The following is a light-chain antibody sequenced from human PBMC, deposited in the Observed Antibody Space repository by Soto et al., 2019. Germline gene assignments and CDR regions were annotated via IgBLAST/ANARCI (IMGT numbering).Light chain of an antibody. CDR3: QAWGTGILV. CDR2: VNNDGSH. CDR1: GGHDNNA. V-gene: IGLV4-69*01. J-gene: IGLJ2*01. Sequence: LVLTQSPSVSASLGASVKLTCTLTGGHDNNAIAWHQQKPEKGPHYLMKVNNDGSHVKGDGIPDRFSGSSFGTERYLTISRLHSDDEADYYCQAWGTGILVFGGGTKVTVL.